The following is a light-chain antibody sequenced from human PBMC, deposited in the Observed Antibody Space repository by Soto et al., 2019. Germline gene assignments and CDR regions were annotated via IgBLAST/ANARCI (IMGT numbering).Light chain of an antibody. J-gene: IGKJ5*01. V-gene: IGKV1-5*03. CDR1: QTISSW. Sequence: DIQMTQSPSTLSGSVGDRVTITCRASQTISSWLAWYQQKPGKAPKLLIYKASTLKSGVPSRFSGSGSGTDFTLTISSLQPEDFATYYCQQSYSTPTFGQGTRLE. CDR2: KAS. CDR3: QQSYSTPT.